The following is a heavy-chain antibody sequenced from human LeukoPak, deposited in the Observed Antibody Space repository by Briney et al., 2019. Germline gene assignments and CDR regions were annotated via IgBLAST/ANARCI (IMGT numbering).Heavy chain of an antibody. CDR1: GFTFDDYA. CDR2: ISGDGGST. D-gene: IGHD2-2*01. J-gene: IGHJ4*02. CDR3: AKVQFGYEGRKRGIDY. Sequence: GGSLRLSCAASGFTFDDYAMHWVRQAPGKGLEWVSLISGDGGSTYYADSVKGRFTISRDNSKNSLYLQMNSLRTEDTALYYCAKVQFGYEGRKRGIDYWGQGTLVTVSS. V-gene: IGHV3-43*02.